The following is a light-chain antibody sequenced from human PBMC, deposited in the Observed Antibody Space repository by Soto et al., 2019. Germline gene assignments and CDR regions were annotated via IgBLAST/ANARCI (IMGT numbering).Light chain of an antibody. CDR2: DVS. Sequence: EIVLTQSPATLSLSPGERATLSCWASQSVSNSLAWYQQRPGQSPRLLIYDVSTRATGIPARFGGSGSGTDFTLTISRLEPEDFAVYYCQQYGSSGTFGQGTKVEIK. CDR1: QSVSNS. V-gene: IGKV3-20*01. CDR3: QQYGSSGT. J-gene: IGKJ1*01.